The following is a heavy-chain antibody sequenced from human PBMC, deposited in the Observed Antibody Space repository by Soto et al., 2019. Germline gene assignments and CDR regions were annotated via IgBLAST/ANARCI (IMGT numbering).Heavy chain of an antibody. V-gene: IGHV3-23*01. CDR2: ISGSGGST. D-gene: IGHD3-3*01. CDR3: AKDHADFWSGYYRGYFDY. CDR1: GFTFSSYA. J-gene: IGHJ4*02. Sequence: PGGSLSLSCAASGFTFSSYAMSWVRQAPGKGLEWVSAISGSGGSTYYADSVKGRFTISRDNSKNTLYLQMNSLRAEDTAVYYCAKDHADFWSGYYRGYFDYWGQGTLVTVSS.